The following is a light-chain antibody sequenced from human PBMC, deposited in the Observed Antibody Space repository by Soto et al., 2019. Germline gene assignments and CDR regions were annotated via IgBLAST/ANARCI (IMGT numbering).Light chain of an antibody. CDR1: QNISRW. J-gene: IGKJ1*01. CDR3: QQYNSHTWP. CDR2: HAS. V-gene: IGKV1-5*01. Sequence: IRVTQSPATLSLSLGDRATLSFRASQNISRWLAWYQQKPGTAPTLLLYHASNSRSGVPSRFSGGGSGTEFTRTISILQPDDIATYCCQQYNSHTWPFGHGTKVDIK.